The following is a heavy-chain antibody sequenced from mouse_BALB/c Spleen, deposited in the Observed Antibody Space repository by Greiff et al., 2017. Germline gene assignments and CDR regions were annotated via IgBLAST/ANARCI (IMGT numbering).Heavy chain of an antibody. J-gene: IGHJ2*01. D-gene: IGHD2-1*01. V-gene: IGHV1-77*01. CDR2: IYPGSGNT. CDR3: AGLLYFDY. CDR1: GYTFTDYY. Sequence: VQLQQSGAELARPGASVKLSCKASGYTFTDYYINWVKQRTGQGLEWLGEIYPGSGNTYYNEKFKGKATLTADKSSSTAYMQLSSLTSEDSAVYFCAGLLYFDYWGQGTTLTVSS.